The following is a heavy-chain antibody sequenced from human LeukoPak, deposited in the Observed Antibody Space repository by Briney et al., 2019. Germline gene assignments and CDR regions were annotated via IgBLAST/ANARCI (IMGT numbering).Heavy chain of an antibody. CDR1: GYTFTSYD. CDR2: LNPSSDNT. CDR3: ARGASSYGADAFHI. V-gene: IGHV1-8*03. D-gene: IGHD4-17*01. J-gene: IGHJ3*02. Sequence: ASVKVSCKAPGYTFTSYDINWVRQATGQGLEWMGWLNPSSDNTGYAQKFQGRVTITWNTSISTAYMELSSLRSEDTAVYYCARGASSYGADAFHIWGQGTMVTVSS.